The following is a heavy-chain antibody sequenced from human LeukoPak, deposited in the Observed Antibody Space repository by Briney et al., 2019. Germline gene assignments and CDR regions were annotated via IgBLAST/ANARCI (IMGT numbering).Heavy chain of an antibody. D-gene: IGHD2-15*01. J-gene: IGHJ6*02. CDR3: ARGSSEKYCRGGSCYLYYYGMDV. CDR1: GYTFTSYD. V-gene: IGHV1-8*01. Sequence: GASVKVSCKASGYTFTSYDINWVRQATGQGLEWMGWMNPNSGNTGYAQKFQGRVTMTRNTSISTAYMELSSLRSEDTAVYYCARGSSEKYCRGGSCYLYYYGMDVWGQGTTVTVSS. CDR2: MNPNSGNT.